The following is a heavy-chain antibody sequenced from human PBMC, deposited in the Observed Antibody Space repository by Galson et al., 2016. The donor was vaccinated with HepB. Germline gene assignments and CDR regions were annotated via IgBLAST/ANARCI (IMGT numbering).Heavy chain of an antibody. Sequence: TLSLTCTVSGGSISSGGYYWNWIRQFPGKGLQWIGCIHPSGITYHNPSLQRRVSMSLDTSRSQFSLNLTSVTAADTALYYCARGQDTAKAGYGGQGTLVTVAS. D-gene: IGHD5-18*01. CDR1: GGSISSGGYY. CDR2: IHPSGIT. CDR3: ARGQDTAKAGY. V-gene: IGHV4-31*03. J-gene: IGHJ4*02.